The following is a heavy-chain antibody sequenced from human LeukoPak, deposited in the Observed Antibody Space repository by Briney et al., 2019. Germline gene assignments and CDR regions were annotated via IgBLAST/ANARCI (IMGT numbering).Heavy chain of an antibody. Sequence: ASVKVSCKASGGTFSSYAISWVRQAPGQGLEWMGGIIPIFGTANYAQKFQGRVTITTDESTSTAYMELSSLRSEDTAVYYCASSLRGAYYVHKFDPRGQGTLVTVSS. J-gene: IGHJ5*02. CDR2: IIPIFGTA. CDR1: GGTFSSYA. V-gene: IGHV1-69*05. CDR3: ASSLRGAYYVHKFDP. D-gene: IGHD3-10*02.